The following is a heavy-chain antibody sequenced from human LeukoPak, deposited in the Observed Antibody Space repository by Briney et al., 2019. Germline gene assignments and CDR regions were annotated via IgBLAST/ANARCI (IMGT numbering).Heavy chain of an antibody. Sequence: PSETLSLTCIVSGGSISSTTYYWGWIRQPPGKRLEWIGSIYYSGNTYYNPSLKSRVTISIDTSKNQFSLNLNSVTAADTAVYYCARGSGDSSGYYQDIEYFQHWGQGTLVTVSS. D-gene: IGHD3-22*01. CDR2: IYYSGNT. CDR1: GGSISSTTYY. J-gene: IGHJ1*01. V-gene: IGHV4-39*07. CDR3: ARGSGDSSGYYQDIEYFQH.